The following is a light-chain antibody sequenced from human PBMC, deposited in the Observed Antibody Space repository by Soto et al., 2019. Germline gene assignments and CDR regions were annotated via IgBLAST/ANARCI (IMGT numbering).Light chain of an antibody. J-gene: IGKJ1*01. CDR2: TTS. CDR1: QSVISN. CDR3: QQYNSWPRT. Sequence: EIVMTQSPATLSVSPGERATLSCRASQSVISNLAWYQQKPGQAPSLLIYTTSTRASGVPARFSGSGSGTEFTLTINSLQTEDFGLYYCQQYNSWPRTFGQGTKVDIK. V-gene: IGKV3-15*01.